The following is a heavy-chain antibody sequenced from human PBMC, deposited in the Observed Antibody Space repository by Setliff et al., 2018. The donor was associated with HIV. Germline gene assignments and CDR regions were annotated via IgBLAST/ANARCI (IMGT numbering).Heavy chain of an antibody. CDR2: VYTSGST. CDR3: ARWDCGGDCYSEYSYYYGMDV. CDR1: GGSISSGSYY. Sequence: SETLSLTCSVSGGSISSGSYYWNWIRQPAGKGLEWIGRVYTSGSTNYNPSLKSRVTISLDTSKNQFSLKLSSVTAADTAVYYCARWDCGGDCYSEYSYYYGMDVWGQGTTVTVSS. D-gene: IGHD2-21*02. J-gene: IGHJ6*02. V-gene: IGHV4-61*02.